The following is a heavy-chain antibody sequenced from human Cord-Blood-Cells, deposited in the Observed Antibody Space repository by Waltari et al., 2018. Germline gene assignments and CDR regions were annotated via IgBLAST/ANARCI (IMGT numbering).Heavy chain of an antibody. V-gene: IGHV4-39*01. Sequence: QLQLQESGPGLVKPSETLSLTCTVSGGSISSSSYYWGWIRQPPGKGLEWIGSIYYSGSTDYNPSLKSRVTISVDTSKNQFSLKLSAVTAADTAVYYCARVDSSGYYYFAFDIWGQGTMVTVSS. CDR1: GGSISSSSYY. D-gene: IGHD3-22*01. CDR3: ARVDSSGYYYFAFDI. J-gene: IGHJ3*02. CDR2: IYYSGST.